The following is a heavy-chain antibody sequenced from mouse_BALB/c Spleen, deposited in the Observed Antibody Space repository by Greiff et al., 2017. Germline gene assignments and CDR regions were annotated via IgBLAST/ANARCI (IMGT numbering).Heavy chain of an antibody. V-gene: IGHV5-6*01. D-gene: IGHD1-1*01. J-gene: IGHJ3*01. CDR2: ISSGGSYT. Sequence: EVKLMESGGDLVKPGGSLKLSCAASGFTFSSYGMSWVRQTPDKRLEWVATISSGGSYTYYPDSVKGRFTISRDNAKNTLYLQMSSLKSEDTAMYYCARPSTTVVPFAYWGKGTLVTVSA. CDR3: ARPSTTVVPFAY. CDR1: GFTFSSYG.